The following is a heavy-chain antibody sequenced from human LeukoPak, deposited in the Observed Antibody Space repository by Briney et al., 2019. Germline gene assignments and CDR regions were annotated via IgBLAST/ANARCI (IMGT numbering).Heavy chain of an antibody. Sequence: SETLSLTCTVSGGSISSYYWSWIRQPPGKGLEWIGYIYTSGSTNYNPSLKSRVTISVDTSKNQFSLKLSSVTAADTAVYYCARHQRTRGGYSYGYYYYYMDVWGKGTTVTVSS. CDR2: IYTSGST. V-gene: IGHV4-4*09. J-gene: IGHJ6*03. D-gene: IGHD5-18*01. CDR3: ARHQRTRGGYSYGYYYYYMDV. CDR1: GGSISSYY.